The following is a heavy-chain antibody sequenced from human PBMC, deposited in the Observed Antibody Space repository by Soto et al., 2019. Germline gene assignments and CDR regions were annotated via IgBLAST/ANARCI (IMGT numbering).Heavy chain of an antibody. CDR3: ARDLWELLLGFDP. V-gene: IGHV3-23*01. Sequence: EVQLLESGGGLVQPGGSLRLSCAVSGFTFSNYAMSWVRQAPGKGLEWVSAISGSGNSTNYADSVKGRFTISRVNSKNTLYLQMNSLSSEDTAVYFCARDLWELLLGFDPWIQGTLVSVSA. D-gene: IGHD3-16*01. CDR1: GFTFSNYA. J-gene: IGHJ5*02. CDR2: ISGSGNST.